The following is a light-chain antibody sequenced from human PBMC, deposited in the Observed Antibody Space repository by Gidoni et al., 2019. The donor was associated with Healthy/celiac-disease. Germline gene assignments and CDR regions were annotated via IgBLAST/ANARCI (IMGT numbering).Light chain of an antibody. CDR1: SGINVGTYR. CDR2: YKSDSDK. V-gene: IGLV5-45*03. CDR3: MIWLSSAWV. Sequence: QAVLTQPSSLSASPGASASLTCTLRSGINVGTYRIYWYQQKPGSPPQYLLRYKSDSDKQQGSCVPSRFSGSNDASANAGILLISVLQSEDEAASYCMIWLSSAWVFGGGTKLTGL. J-gene: IGLJ3*02.